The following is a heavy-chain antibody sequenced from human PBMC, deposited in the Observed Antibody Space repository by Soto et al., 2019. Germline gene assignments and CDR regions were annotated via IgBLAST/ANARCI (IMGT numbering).Heavy chain of an antibody. V-gene: IGHV4-39*01. CDR1: GGSIGRNSYY. D-gene: IGHD1-1*01. CDR3: ARHDWNEVDY. Sequence: SETLSLTCTVSGGSIGRNSYYWGWIRQPPGKGLEWIGSIYYSGSTYYNPSLKSRVTISVDTSKNQFSLKLSSVTAADTAVYYWARHDWNEVDYWGQGTLVT. J-gene: IGHJ4*02. CDR2: IYYSGST.